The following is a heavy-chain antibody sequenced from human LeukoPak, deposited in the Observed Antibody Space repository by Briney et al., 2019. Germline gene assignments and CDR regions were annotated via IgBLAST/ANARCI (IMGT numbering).Heavy chain of an antibody. V-gene: IGHV3-30*02. CDR1: GFIFSDYG. CDR3: AKYYYGSGSQKYYFDY. Sequence: GGSLRLSCAASGFIFSDYGMHWVRQAPGKGREWVTIVRYDGGDKYYADSVRGRFTISRDNSKNTLYLQTNSLRPEDTAVYYCAKYYYGSGSQKYYFDYWGQGTLVTVSS. J-gene: IGHJ4*02. D-gene: IGHD3-10*01. CDR2: VRYDGGDK.